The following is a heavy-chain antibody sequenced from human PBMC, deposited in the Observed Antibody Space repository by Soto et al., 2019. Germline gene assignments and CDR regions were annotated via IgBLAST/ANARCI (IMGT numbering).Heavy chain of an antibody. J-gene: IGHJ4*02. CDR3: ARSDFGYDYYFDY. V-gene: IGHV3-66*01. Sequence: GGSLRLSCAASGFTVSSNYMSWVRQAPGKGLEWVSVIYSGGSTYYAGSAKGRFTISRDNSKNTLYLQMNSLRAEDTAVYYCARSDFGYDYYFDYWGQGTLVTVSS. CDR2: IYSGGST. CDR1: GFTVSSNY. D-gene: IGHD5-12*01.